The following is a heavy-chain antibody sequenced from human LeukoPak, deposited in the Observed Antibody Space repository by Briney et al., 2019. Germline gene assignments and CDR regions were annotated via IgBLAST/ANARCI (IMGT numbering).Heavy chain of an antibody. Sequence: ASVKVSCKASGYTFTSYDINWVRQAPGQGLEWMGWINPNSGGTNYAQNFQGRVTMTRDTSIRTVYMELSRLRSDDTAVYYCANTYALGNYYKGGFDPWGQGTLVTVSS. CDR3: ANTYALGNYYKGGFDP. CDR1: GYTFTSYD. D-gene: IGHD3-10*01. J-gene: IGHJ5*02. V-gene: IGHV1-2*02. CDR2: INPNSGGT.